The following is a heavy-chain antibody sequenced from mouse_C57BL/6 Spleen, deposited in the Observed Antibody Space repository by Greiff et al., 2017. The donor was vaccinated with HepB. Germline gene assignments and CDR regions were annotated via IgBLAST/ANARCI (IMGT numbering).Heavy chain of an antibody. CDR2: IRLKSDNYAT. D-gene: IGHD1-1*01. CDR3: TGGRYNAMDY. J-gene: IGHJ4*01. V-gene: IGHV6-3*01. Sequence: EVMLVESGGGLVQPGGSMKLSCVASGFTFSNYWMNWVRQSPEKGLEWVAQIRLKSDNYATHYAESVKGRFTISRDDSKSSVYLQMNNLRAEDTGIYYCTGGRYNAMDYWGQGTSVTVSS. CDR1: GFTFSNYW.